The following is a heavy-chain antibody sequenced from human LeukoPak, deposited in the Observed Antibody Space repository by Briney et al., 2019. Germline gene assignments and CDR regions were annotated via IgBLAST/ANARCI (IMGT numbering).Heavy chain of an antibody. CDR2: ISGSGGGT. CDR3: ARRYCSSTSCPVDY. Sequence: GGSLRLSCAASGFTFTTYAMSWVRRAPGKGLEWVSGISGSGGGTYYADSVKGRFTISRDNSKNTLHLQMNSLRAEDTAVYYCARRYCSSTSCPVDYWGQGTLVTVSS. D-gene: IGHD2-2*01. J-gene: IGHJ4*02. CDR1: GFTFTTYA. V-gene: IGHV3-23*01.